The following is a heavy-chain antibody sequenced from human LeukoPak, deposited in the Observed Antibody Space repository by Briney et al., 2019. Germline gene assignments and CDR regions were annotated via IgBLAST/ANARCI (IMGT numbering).Heavy chain of an antibody. CDR2: ISSSGSTI. J-gene: IGHJ4*02. CDR1: GFTFSSYE. Sequence: GGSLRLSCAASGFTFSSYEMNWVRQAPGKGLEWVSYISSSGSTIYYADSVKGRFTISRDNAKNSLYLQMNSLRAADTAVYYCARGRYLTTLGGAAAGFLDYWGQGTVVTVSS. CDR3: ARGRYLTTLGGAAAGFLDY. D-gene: IGHD6-13*01. V-gene: IGHV3-48*03.